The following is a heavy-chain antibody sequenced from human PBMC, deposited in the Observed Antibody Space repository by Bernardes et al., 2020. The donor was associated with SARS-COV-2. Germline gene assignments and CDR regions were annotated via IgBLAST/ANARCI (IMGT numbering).Heavy chain of an antibody. J-gene: IGHJ2*01. D-gene: IGHD2-15*01. CDR2: INPNSGGT. CDR1: GYTFTGYY. V-gene: IGHV1-2*06. Sequence: ASVKVSCKASGYTFTGYYMHWVRQAPGQGLEWMGRINPNSGGTNYAQKFQGRVTMTRDTSISTAYMELSRLRSDDTAVYYCASQGYCSGGSCYADNWYFDLWGRGTLVTVSS. CDR3: ASQGYCSGGSCYADNWYFDL.